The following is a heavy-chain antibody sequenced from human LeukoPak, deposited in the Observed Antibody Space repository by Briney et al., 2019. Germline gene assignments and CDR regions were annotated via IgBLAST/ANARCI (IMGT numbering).Heavy chain of an antibody. V-gene: IGHV4-39*01. CDR2: IYYSGGS. CDR3: ARQTSDYSSGWHFDY. D-gene: IGHD6-19*01. CDR1: GGSISSGVYY. Sequence: SETLSLTCTVSGGSISSGVYYWGWIRQPPGKGLQWVVSIYYSGGSYYDPSLRSRVTMSVDTSKNQFSLIVRSVSAADTAVYYCARQTSDYSSGWHFDYWGLGTLVTVSA. J-gene: IGHJ4*01.